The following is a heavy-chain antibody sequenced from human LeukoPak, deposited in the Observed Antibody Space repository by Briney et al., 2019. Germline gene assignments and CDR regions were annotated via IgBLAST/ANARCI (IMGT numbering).Heavy chain of an antibody. Sequence: GGSLRLSCEASGFTFSSYWMTWVRQAPGKGLEWLANIRYDGGLKFYAASVKGRFTIPRDNARNSLYLQMNSLRVEDTAVYYCGTSLDAAINTGGQGILVTVSS. J-gene: IGHJ4*02. CDR1: GFTFSSYW. CDR2: IRYDGGLK. CDR3: GTSLDAAINT. D-gene: IGHD5-18*01. V-gene: IGHV3-7*01.